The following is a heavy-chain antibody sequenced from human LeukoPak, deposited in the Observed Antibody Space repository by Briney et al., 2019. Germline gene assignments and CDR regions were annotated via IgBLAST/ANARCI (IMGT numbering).Heavy chain of an antibody. V-gene: IGHV3-23*01. Sequence: GGSLRLSCAASGFTFSNYAMSWVRQAPGKGLEWVSAISGSGGSTYYADSVKGRFTISRDNSKNTLYLQMNGLRAEDTAVYYCAKDLKWLQFDYWGQGTLVTFSS. J-gene: IGHJ4*02. CDR2: ISGSGGST. D-gene: IGHD5-12*01. CDR3: AKDLKWLQFDY. CDR1: GFTFSNYA.